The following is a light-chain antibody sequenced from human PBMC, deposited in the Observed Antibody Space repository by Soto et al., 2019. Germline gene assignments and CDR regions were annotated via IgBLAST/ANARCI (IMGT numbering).Light chain of an antibody. Sequence: EIAMTQSPATLSVSPGGRATLSCRASQSVSSNLAWYQQKPGQAPRLLIYGASTRATGIPARFSGSGSGTEFTLTISSLQSEDFAVYYCQQYNNWPRTFGQVTKVDIK. CDR3: QQYNNWPRT. CDR2: GAS. J-gene: IGKJ1*01. V-gene: IGKV3-15*01. CDR1: QSVSSN.